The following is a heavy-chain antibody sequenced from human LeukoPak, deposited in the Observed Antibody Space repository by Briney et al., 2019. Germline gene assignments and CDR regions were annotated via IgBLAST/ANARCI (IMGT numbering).Heavy chain of an antibody. J-gene: IGHJ4*02. CDR3: AKERDIVATIFLDY. CDR2: ISGSGGST. V-gene: IGHV3-23*01. CDR1: GFTFTSYA. D-gene: IGHD5-12*01. Sequence: GRSLRLSCAPSGFTFTSYAMSWVRQAPAKGREWVSSISGSGGSTSYADHGKGRFTISRDNYQNTLYLQMNSLRAEDTAVYYCAKERDIVATIFLDYWGQGTLVTVSS.